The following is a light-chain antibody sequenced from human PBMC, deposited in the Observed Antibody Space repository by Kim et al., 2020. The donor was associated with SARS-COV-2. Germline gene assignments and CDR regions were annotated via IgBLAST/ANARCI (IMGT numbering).Light chain of an antibody. J-gene: IGKJ2*01. Sequence: EIVLTQSPGTLSLSPGERATLSCRASQSVSRSYLAWYQQRPGQAPRLLIYGASSRATGIPDRFSGSGSGTDFTITISRLEPEDFAVYYCQQYDSSPPYTFGQGTKLEI. CDR2: GAS. CDR1: QSVSRSY. CDR3: QQYDSSPPYT. V-gene: IGKV3-20*01.